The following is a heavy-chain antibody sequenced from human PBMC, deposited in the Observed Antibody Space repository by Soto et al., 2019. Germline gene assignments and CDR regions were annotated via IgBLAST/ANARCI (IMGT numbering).Heavy chain of an antibody. J-gene: IGHJ6*04. CDR3: ARSPGIAAAGYYYYYGMDV. CDR2: LDRDDDK. Sequence: SGPTLANPTHTLILSCTFSGFSLRTSGMCVSWIRQPPRKALEWLALLDRDDDKYYSTSLKTSLTISKDTSKNQVVLTMTNMDPVDTAAYYCARSPGIAAAGYYYYYGMDVGGKGTTVTSPQ. V-gene: IGHV2-70*01. D-gene: IGHD6-13*01. CDR1: GFSLRTSGMC.